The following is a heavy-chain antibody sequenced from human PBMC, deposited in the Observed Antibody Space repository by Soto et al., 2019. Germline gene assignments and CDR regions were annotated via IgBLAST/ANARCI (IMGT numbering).Heavy chain of an antibody. D-gene: IGHD3-3*01. CDR2: IRSKAYGGTT. CDR1: GFTFGDYA. J-gene: IGHJ6*02. V-gene: IGHV3-49*04. CDR3: TRKVSGDFWSGYYYYYYGMDV. Sequence: GGSLRLSCTASGFTFGDYAISWVRQAPGKGLEWVGFIRSKAYGGTTEYAASVKGRFTISRDDSKSIAYLQMNSLKTEDTAVYYCTRKVSGDFWSGYYYYYYGMDVWGQGTTVTVSS.